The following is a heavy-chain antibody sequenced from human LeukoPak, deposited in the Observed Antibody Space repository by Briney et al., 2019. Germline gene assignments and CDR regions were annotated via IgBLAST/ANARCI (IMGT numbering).Heavy chain of an antibody. J-gene: IGHJ4*02. CDR3: ARPDSSSWLAQNDY. V-gene: IGHV3-30-3*01. Sequence: GRSLRLSCAASGFTFSSYAMHWVRQAPGKGLEWVAVISYDGSNKYYADSVKGRFTISRDNSKNTLYLQMNSLRAEDTAVYYCARPDSSSWLAQNDYWGQGTLVTVSS. CDR1: GFTFSSYA. D-gene: IGHD6-13*01. CDR2: ISYDGSNK.